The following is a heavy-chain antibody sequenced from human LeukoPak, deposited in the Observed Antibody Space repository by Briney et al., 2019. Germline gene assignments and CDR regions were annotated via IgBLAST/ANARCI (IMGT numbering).Heavy chain of an antibody. D-gene: IGHD3-16*02. V-gene: IGHV3-23*01. J-gene: IGHJ4*02. Sequence: GGFLRLSCAASGFTVNSYAMSWVRQGPGKGLEWVSTISGSGDNTYYADSVRDRFTISRDNSKNTLYLQMDSLRAEDTAVYYCTKDHSEYVWGSYRRDDYWGQGTLVTVSS. CDR3: TKDHSEYVWGSYRRDDY. CDR2: ISGSGDNT. CDR1: GFTVNSYA.